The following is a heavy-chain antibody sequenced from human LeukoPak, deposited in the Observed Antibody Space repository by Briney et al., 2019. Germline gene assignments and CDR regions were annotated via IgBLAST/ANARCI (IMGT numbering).Heavy chain of an antibody. Sequence: PGGSLRLSCAASGFTFSSYSMNWVRQAPGKGLEWVSSISSSSSYIYYADSLKGRFTISRDNAKNSLYLQMNSLRAEDTAVYYCARWGYYGSTYYYYYMDVWGKGTTVTVSS. J-gene: IGHJ6*03. D-gene: IGHD3-10*01. V-gene: IGHV3-21*01. CDR1: GFTFSSYS. CDR2: ISSSSSYI. CDR3: ARWGYYGSTYYYYYMDV.